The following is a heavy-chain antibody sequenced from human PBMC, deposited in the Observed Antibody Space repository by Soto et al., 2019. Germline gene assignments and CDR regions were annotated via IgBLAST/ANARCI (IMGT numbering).Heavy chain of an antibody. Sequence: EVQLVESGGGLVQPGRSLRLSCAASGFTFDDYAMHWVRQAPGKGLEWVSGISWNSGSIGYADSVKGRFTISRDNAKNSLYLQMNSLRAEDTALYYCAGDYGDHTAFDIWGQGTMVTVSS. J-gene: IGHJ3*02. CDR1: GFTFDDYA. V-gene: IGHV3-9*01. CDR3: AGDYGDHTAFDI. D-gene: IGHD4-17*01. CDR2: ISWNSGSI.